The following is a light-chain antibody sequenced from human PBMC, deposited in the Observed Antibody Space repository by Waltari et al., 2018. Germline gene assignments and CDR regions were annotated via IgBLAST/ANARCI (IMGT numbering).Light chain of an antibody. CDR1: QRVSSF. Sequence: VLPPSPAPLSLSPGARAPLSCRARQRVSSFLAWYPQQPGQTPRLLIYDASNRATGIPARFSGSGSGTDFTLTISSLEPEDFAVYYCQQRSDWPLTFGGGTKVEVK. J-gene: IGKJ4*01. V-gene: IGKV3-11*01. CDR2: DAS. CDR3: QQRSDWPLT.